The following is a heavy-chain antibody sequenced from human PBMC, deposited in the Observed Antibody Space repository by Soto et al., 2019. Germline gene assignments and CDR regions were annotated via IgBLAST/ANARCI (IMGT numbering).Heavy chain of an antibody. CDR1: GFTFSSYW. D-gene: IGHD6-13*01. CDR2: INSDASST. J-gene: IGHJ4*02. Sequence: GGSLRLSCAASGFTFSSYWMHWVRQAPGKGLVWVSRINSDASSTTYADSVKGRFTISRDNAKNTLYLQMNSLRAEDTALYYCATTMAAPGNNWGQGTLVTV. CDR3: ATTMAAPGNN. V-gene: IGHV3-74*01.